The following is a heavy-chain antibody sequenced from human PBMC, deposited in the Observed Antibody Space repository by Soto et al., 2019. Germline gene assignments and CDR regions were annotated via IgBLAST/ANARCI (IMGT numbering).Heavy chain of an antibody. CDR3: AKEATVPYFDY. J-gene: IGHJ4*02. Sequence: GGSLRLSCAASGFTFSSYGMHWVRQAPGKGLEWVAVIWYDGSNKYYADSVKGRFTISRDNSKNTLYLQMNSLRAEDTAVYYCAKEATVPYFDYWGQGTLVTVSS. CDR1: GFTFSSYG. D-gene: IGHD2-2*01. V-gene: IGHV3-33*06. CDR2: IWYDGSNK.